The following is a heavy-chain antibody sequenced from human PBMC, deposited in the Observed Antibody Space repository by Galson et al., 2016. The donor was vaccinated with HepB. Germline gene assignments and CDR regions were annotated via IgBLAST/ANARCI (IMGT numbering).Heavy chain of an antibody. CDR2: IYPDDSST. J-gene: IGHJ5*02. CDR3: ARQRFLDT. D-gene: IGHD3-3*01. V-gene: IGHV5-51*03. CDR1: GYGFAGYW. Sequence: QSGAEVKKPGESLKISCKGSGYGFAGYWIGWVRQMPGEGLEWMGIIYPDDSSTGYSPSFLGQVTFSVDKSISTAYLHWSSLKASDTAMYYCARQRFLDTWGQGTLVTVSS.